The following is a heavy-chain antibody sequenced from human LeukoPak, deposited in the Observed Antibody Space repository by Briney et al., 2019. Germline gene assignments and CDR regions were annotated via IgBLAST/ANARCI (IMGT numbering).Heavy chain of an antibody. CDR2: ISGSGGST. V-gene: IGHV3-23*01. Sequence: PGGSLRLSCAASGFTFSSYWMSWVRQAPGKGLEWVSAISGSGGSTYYADSVKGRFTISRDNSKNTLYLQMNSLRAEDTAVYYCAKARPLYYYDSSGYYYYFDYWGQGTLVTVSS. CDR3: AKARPLYYYDSSGYYYYFDY. CDR1: GFTFSSYW. D-gene: IGHD3-22*01. J-gene: IGHJ4*02.